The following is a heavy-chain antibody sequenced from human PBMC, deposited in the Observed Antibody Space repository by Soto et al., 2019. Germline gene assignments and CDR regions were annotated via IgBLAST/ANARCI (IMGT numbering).Heavy chain of an antibody. J-gene: IGHJ3*02. CDR2: ISGSGGST. Sequence: GGSLRLSCAASGFTFSSYAMSWVRQAPGKGLEWVSAISGSGGSTYYADSVKGRFTISRDNSKNTLYLQMNSLRAEDTAVYYCAKDLSVVLRFLEWLPGRDAFDIWGQGTMVTVSS. V-gene: IGHV3-23*01. D-gene: IGHD3-3*01. CDR3: AKDLSVVLRFLEWLPGRDAFDI. CDR1: GFTFSSYA.